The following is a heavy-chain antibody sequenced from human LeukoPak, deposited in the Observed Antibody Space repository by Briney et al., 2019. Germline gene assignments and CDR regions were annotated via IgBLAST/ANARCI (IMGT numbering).Heavy chain of an antibody. CDR3: ARLTDF. Sequence: SETLSLTCTVSGGSPIISNYYWGWIRQSPGKGLECIGKISYSGNTYYNPSLRSRVHMSVDTSKNQFSLTLSSVTAADTAVYYCARLTDFWGQGILVTVSS. V-gene: IGHV4-39*01. J-gene: IGHJ4*02. CDR2: ISYSGNT. CDR1: GGSPIISNYY.